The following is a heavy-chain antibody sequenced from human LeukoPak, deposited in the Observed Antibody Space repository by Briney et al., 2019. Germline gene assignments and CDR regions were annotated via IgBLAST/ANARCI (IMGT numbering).Heavy chain of an antibody. CDR3: AKDRLWFGELPLL. Sequence: GGSLRLSCAASGFTFSSYAMSWVRQAPGKGLEWVSAISGSGGSTFYADSVKGRFTISRDNSKNTLYLQMNSLRAEDTAVYYCAKDRLWFGELPLLGGQGTLVTVSS. V-gene: IGHV3-23*01. D-gene: IGHD3-10*01. CDR2: ISGSGGST. J-gene: IGHJ4*02. CDR1: GFTFSSYA.